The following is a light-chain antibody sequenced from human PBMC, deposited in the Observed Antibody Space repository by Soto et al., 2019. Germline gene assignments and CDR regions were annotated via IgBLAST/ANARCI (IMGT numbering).Light chain of an antibody. J-gene: IGLJ3*02. Sequence: QSALTQPASVSGSPGQSITISCTGTSRDVGGYNYVSWYQQHPGRAPKLMIYEVNNRPSGVSNRFSGSKSGNMASLTISGLQAEDEADYYCSSFTGSSTQVLGGGTKVTVL. CDR3: SSFTGSSTQV. CDR2: EVN. CDR1: SRDVGGYNY. V-gene: IGLV2-14*01.